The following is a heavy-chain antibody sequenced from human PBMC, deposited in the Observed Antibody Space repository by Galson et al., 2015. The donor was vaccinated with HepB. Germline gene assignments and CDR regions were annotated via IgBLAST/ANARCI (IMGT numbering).Heavy chain of an antibody. J-gene: IGHJ4*02. V-gene: IGHV3-15*01. CDR2: IKSKTDGGTT. CDR3: TTDYLAYSYGSFFDY. Sequence: SLRLSCAASGFTFSHAWMNWVRRAPGKGLEWVGRIKSKTDGGTTDYAAPVKGRFTISRDDSKNTLYLRMNSLKSEDTAVYYCTTDYLAYSYGSFFDYWGQGTLVTVSS. D-gene: IGHD5-18*01. CDR1: GFTFSHAW.